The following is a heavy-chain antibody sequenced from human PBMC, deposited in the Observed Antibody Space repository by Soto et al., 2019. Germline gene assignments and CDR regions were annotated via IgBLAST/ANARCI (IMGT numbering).Heavy chain of an antibody. D-gene: IGHD1-1*01. Sequence: WETLSLTCTVSGASISSSDCYWGWIRQPPGKGLEWIGSIYSTGSTYYNPSLKSRVTISIDTSKNQFSLKLSSVTAADTAVYSCARHVGLYNSNGMDVWGQGTTVTVSS. CDR2: IYSTGST. CDR1: GASISSSDCY. V-gene: IGHV4-39*01. CDR3: ARHVGLYNSNGMDV. J-gene: IGHJ6*02.